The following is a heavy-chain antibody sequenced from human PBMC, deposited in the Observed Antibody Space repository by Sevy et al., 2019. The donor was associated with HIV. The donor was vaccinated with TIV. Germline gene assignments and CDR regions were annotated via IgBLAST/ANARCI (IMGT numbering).Heavy chain of an antibody. CDR3: ARAAYYCSTTSCYIDY. V-gene: IGHV3-21*01. CDR2: ISSSSSYI. Sequence: GGSLRLSCAASGFTFSTYTMNWVRQAPGKGLEWVSSISSSSSYIYYADSVKGRFTISRDNAKNSLFLQMNSLRVEDPAVYYCARAAYYCSTTSCYIDYWGQGTLVTVSS. J-gene: IGHJ4*02. D-gene: IGHD2-2*02. CDR1: GFTFSTYT.